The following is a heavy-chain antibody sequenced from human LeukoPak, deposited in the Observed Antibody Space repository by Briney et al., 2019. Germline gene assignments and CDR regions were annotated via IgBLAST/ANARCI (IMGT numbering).Heavy chain of an antibody. CDR3: ASRPSDGSDFYLGVFDY. CDR1: GGSISRACYF. V-gene: IGHV4-31*03. CDR2: ISYSGTT. D-gene: IGHD3-22*01. Sequence: PAETLSLTCTVSGGSISRACYFWTCVRQHPGKGREWLVYISYSGTTIDNPALKSRLTMSLDTSRNQFSLRLGSVTAADTAMYYCASRPSDGSDFYLGVFDYWGQGALVTDSS. J-gene: IGHJ4*02.